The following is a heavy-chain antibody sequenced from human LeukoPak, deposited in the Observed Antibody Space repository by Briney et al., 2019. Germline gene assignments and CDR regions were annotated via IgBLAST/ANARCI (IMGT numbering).Heavy chain of an antibody. D-gene: IGHD3-22*01. V-gene: IGHV5-51*01. CDR2: IYPGDSDT. Sequence: GESLKISCKGSGYSFTSYWIGWVRLMPGKGLEWMGIIYPGDSDTRYSPSFQGQVTISADESISTAYLQWSSLKASDTAMYYCARATYYYDSSGYYFDAFDIWGQGTMVTVSS. CDR3: ARATYYYDSSGYYFDAFDI. J-gene: IGHJ3*02. CDR1: GYSFTSYW.